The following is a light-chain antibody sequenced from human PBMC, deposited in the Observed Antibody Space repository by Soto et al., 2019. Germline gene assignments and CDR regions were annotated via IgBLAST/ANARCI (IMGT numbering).Light chain of an antibody. CDR1: QSISSY. Sequence: DIQXXQSPSSLSAXXXXRVTXTCXASQSISSYLNWYQQKPGKAPKLLIYAASSLQSGVPSRFSGSGSGTDFTLTISSLQPEDFATYYCQQSYSTPPAFGGGTKVEIK. J-gene: IGKJ4*01. CDR3: QQSYSTPPA. CDR2: AAS. V-gene: IGKV1-39*01.